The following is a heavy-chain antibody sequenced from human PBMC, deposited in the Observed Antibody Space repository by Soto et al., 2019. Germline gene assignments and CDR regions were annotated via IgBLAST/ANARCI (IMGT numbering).Heavy chain of an antibody. CDR1: GGSISSYY. V-gene: IGHV4-4*07. CDR2: IYTSGST. D-gene: IGHD2-15*01. CDR3: AREAAYCSGGSCSPLRYHYYCMDV. J-gene: IGHJ6*02. Sequence: PSETLSLTCTVSGGSISSYYWSWIRQPAGKGLEWIGRIYTSGSTNYNPSLKSRVTMSVDTSKNQFSLKLSSVTAADTAVYYCAREAAYCSGGSCSPLRYHYYCMDVWGQGTTVTVSS.